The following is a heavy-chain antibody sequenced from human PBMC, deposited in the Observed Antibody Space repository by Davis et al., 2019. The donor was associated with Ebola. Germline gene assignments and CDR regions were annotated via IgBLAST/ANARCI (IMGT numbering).Heavy chain of an antibody. D-gene: IGHD3-3*01. CDR3: ARGLILGWSYLDY. CDR1: GGSISPGGYS. V-gene: IGHV4-61*08. CDR2: IYYSGST. J-gene: IGHJ4*02. Sequence: SETLSLTCTVSGGSISPGGYSRSWIRQHPGKGLEWIGYIYYSGSTNYNPSLKSRVTISVDTSKNQFSLKLSSVTAADTAVYYCARGLILGWSYLDYWGQGTLVTVSS.